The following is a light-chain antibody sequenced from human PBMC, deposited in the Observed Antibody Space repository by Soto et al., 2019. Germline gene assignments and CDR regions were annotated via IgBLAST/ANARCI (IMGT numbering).Light chain of an antibody. J-gene: IGKJ4*01. CDR2: KTS. Sequence: EVVMTQSPATVSVSPGERTSLSCRASQSIGTNLGWYQQKPGQAPRLLISKTSTRATGVPARFSGSESGTEFTLTISSLQSEDIAVYYCQQYAGWPLTFGGGTKVDIK. CDR1: QSIGTN. CDR3: QQYAGWPLT. V-gene: IGKV3-15*01.